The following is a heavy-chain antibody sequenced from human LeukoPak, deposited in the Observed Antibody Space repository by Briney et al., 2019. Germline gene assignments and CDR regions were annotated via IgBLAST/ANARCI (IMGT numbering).Heavy chain of an antibody. CDR1: GFTFSIYG. D-gene: IGHD3-10*01. CDR2: ISYDGSNK. CDR3: AKVVGLSPKNWFDP. Sequence: GGSLRLSCAASGFTFSIYGMHWVRQAPGKGLEWVAVISYDGSNKYYADSVKGRFTISRDNSKSTLYLQMNSLRAEDTAVYYCAKVVGLSPKNWFDPWGQGTLVTVSS. J-gene: IGHJ5*02. V-gene: IGHV3-30*18.